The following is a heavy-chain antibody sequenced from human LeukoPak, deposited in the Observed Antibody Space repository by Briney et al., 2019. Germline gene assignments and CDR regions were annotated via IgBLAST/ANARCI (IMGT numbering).Heavy chain of an antibody. CDR1: GGTFSSYA. CDR3: ARGDSSGWYPHYYFDY. V-gene: IGHV1-69*06. J-gene: IGHJ4*02. CDR2: IIPIFGTA. Sequence: SVKVSCKASGGTFSSYAISWVRQAPGQGLEWMGGIIPIFGTANYAQKFQGRVTITADKSTSTAYMELSSLRSEDTAVYYCARGDSSGWYPHYYFDYWGQGTLVTVSS. D-gene: IGHD6-19*01.